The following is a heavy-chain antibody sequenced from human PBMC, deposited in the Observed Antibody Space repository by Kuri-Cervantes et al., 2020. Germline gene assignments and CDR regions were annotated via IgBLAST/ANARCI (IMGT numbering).Heavy chain of an antibody. CDR3: ARKDGYNDCADY. V-gene: IGHV3-30*02. CDR2: IRSDGSIE. J-gene: IGHJ4*02. CDR1: GFTFRNSD. Sequence: GESLKISCAASGFTFRNSDIHWVRQAPGKGLEWVAFIRSDGSIEFYVDSVKGRFTISRDNSKNTLYLQMNSLRAEDTAVYYCARKDGYNDCADYWGQGTLVTVSS. D-gene: IGHD5-24*01.